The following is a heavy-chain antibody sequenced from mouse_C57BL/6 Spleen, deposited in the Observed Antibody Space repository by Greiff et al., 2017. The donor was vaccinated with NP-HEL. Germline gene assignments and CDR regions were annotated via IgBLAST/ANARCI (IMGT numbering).Heavy chain of an antibody. Sequence: QVQLQQSGAELVKPGASVKISCKASGYAFSSYWMNWVKQRPGKGLEWIGQIYPGDGDTNYNGKFKGKATLTADKSSSTAYMQLSSLTSEDSAVYFCARGLYYGSSYAMDYWGQGTSVTVSS. CDR2: IYPGDGDT. CDR1: GYAFSSYW. D-gene: IGHD1-1*01. V-gene: IGHV1-80*01. CDR3: ARGLYYGSSYAMDY. J-gene: IGHJ4*01.